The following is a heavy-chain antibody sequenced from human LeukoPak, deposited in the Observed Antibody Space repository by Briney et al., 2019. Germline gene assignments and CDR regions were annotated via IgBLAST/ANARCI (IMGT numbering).Heavy chain of an antibody. CDR1: GFTFSSYE. D-gene: IGHD3/OR15-3a*01. Sequence: GGSRRLSCAASGFTFSSYEMNWVRQAPGKGLASVSYISSSGSTIYYADSVKGRLTISRDNAKNSLYLQMNSLRAEDTAVYYCARDPSDWLFGYYYGMDVWGKGTTVTVSS. J-gene: IGHJ6*04. CDR2: ISSSGSTI. CDR3: ARDPSDWLFGYYYGMDV. V-gene: IGHV3-48*03.